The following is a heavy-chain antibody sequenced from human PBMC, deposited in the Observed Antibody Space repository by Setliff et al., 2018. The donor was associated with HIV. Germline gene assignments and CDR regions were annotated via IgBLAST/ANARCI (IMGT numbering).Heavy chain of an antibody. Sequence: PSETLSLTCSVPGGSMRNYYWSWIRQPPRKGLEWVGYISYNGITTYNPSLKSRVTISVDTSKNQFSLKLTSVTAADTAVYYFARHRPWEVDVFDIWGQGTMVTVSS. V-gene: IGHV4-59*08. CDR2: ISYNGIT. CDR3: ARHRPWEVDVFDI. CDR1: GGSMRNYY. D-gene: IGHD1-26*01. J-gene: IGHJ3*02.